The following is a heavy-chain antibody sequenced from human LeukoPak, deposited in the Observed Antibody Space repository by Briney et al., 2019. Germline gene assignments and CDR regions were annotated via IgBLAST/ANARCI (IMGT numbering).Heavy chain of an antibody. J-gene: IGHJ6*03. V-gene: IGHV4-61*02. CDR1: GGSISSGSYY. Sequence: SETLSLTCTVSGGSISSGSYYWSWIRQPAGKGLEWIGRIYTSGSTNYNPSLKSRVTISVDTSKNQFSLKLSSVTAADTAVYYWGREGSMVAPEDVLDFGGKGKRVTV. D-gene: IGHD4/OR15-4a*01. CDR2: IYTSGST. CDR3: GREGSMVAPEDVLDF.